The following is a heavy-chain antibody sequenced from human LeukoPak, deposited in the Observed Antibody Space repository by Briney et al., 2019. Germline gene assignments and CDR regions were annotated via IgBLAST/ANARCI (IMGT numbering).Heavy chain of an antibody. CDR1: GGSFSGYY. D-gene: IGHD2-15*01. Sequence: PSETLSLTCAVYGGSFSGYYWSWVRQPPGKGLEWIGEINHSGSTNYNPSLKSRVTISVDTSKNQFSLKLSSVTAADTAVYYCARGRGSGLYFGYWDQGTLVTVSS. J-gene: IGHJ4*02. CDR3: ARGRGSGLYFGY. V-gene: IGHV4-34*01. CDR2: INHSGST.